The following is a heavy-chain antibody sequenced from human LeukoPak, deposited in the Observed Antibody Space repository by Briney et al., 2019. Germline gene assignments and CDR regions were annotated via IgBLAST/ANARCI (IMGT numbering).Heavy chain of an antibody. CDR2: TYYRSKWFN. CDR3: TRAGGPGGYDYSY. J-gene: IGHJ4*02. D-gene: IGHD5-12*01. Sequence: SQTLSLTCAISGDSVSNNSAAWNWIRQSPSRGLEWLGRTYYRSKWFNEYAQSVKSRITINPDTSKNQFSLQLNSVTPEDAAMYYCTRAGGPGGYDYSYWGKGTLVTVSS. CDR1: GDSVSNNSAA. V-gene: IGHV6-1*01.